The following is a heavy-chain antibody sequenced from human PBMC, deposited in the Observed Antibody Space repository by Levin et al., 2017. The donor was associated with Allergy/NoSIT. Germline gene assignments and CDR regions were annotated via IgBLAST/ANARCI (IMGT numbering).Heavy chain of an antibody. CDR1: GGSISTYY. V-gene: IGHV4-59*08. D-gene: IGHD3-10*01. J-gene: IGHJ3*02. CDR2: IYYSGST. CDR3: ARYYYGSGSRDAFDI. Sequence: SQTLSLTCTVSGGSISTYYWSRIRQPPGKGLEWIGYIYYSGSTNYNPSLKSRATISVDTSKNQFSLKLSSVTAADTAVYYCARYYYGSGSRDAFDIWGQGTMVTVSS.